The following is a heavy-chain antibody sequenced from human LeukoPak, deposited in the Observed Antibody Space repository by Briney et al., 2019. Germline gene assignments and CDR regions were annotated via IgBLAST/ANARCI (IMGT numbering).Heavy chain of an antibody. D-gene: IGHD1-1*01. CDR2: INAGNGNT. CDR3: ARGSNWNDEGGWFDP. J-gene: IGHJ5*02. V-gene: IGHV1-3*01. CDR1: GYTFTSYA. Sequence: ASVKVSCKASGYTFTSYAMHWVRQAPGQRLEWMGRINAGNGNTKYSQKFQGRVTITRDTSARTAYMELSSLRSEDTAVYYCARGSNWNDEGGWFDPWGQGTLVTVSS.